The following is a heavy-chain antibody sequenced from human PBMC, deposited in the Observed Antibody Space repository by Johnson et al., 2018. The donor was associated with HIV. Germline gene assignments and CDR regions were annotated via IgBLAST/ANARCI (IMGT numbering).Heavy chain of an antibody. D-gene: IGHD5-24*01. CDR3: VRALQRWLQWDAFDI. V-gene: IGHV3-13*01. CDR2: IGTAGDT. J-gene: IGHJ3*02. CDR1: GFTFSSYD. Sequence: VQLVESGGGLIQPGGSLRFSCAGSGFTFSSYDMHWVRQATGKGLEWVSAIGTAGDTYYPGSVKGRFTISRDNAKNSLHLQMNSLRAEDTAVHYCVRALQRWLQWDAFDIWGQGTMVTVSS.